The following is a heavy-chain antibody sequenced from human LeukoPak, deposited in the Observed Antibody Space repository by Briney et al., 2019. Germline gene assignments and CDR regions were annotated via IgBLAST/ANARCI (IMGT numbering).Heavy chain of an antibody. J-gene: IGHJ4*02. CDR1: GFTFSSYG. CDR2: ISYDGSNK. Sequence: TGRSLRLSCAASGFTFSSYGMHWVRQAPGKGLEWVAVISYDGSNKYYADSVKGRFTISRDNSKNTLYLQMNSLRAEDTAVYYCAKARGSIDYWGLGTLVTVSS. CDR3: AKARGSIDY. D-gene: IGHD2-15*01. V-gene: IGHV3-30*18.